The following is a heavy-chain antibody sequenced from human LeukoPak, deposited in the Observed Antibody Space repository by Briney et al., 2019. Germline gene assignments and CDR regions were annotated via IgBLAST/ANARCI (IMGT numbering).Heavy chain of an antibody. V-gene: IGHV4-39*07. Sequence: SETLSLTCTVSGGPLSSSSYYWGWIRQPPGKGLEWVGSTYYSGSTYFNPSLKSRVTVSVDTSKNQSSLKLSSVTAADTAVYYCASRPAAAGSIFDYWGQGTLVTVSS. CDR2: TYYSGST. CDR3: ASRPAAAGSIFDY. CDR1: GGPLSSSSYY. D-gene: IGHD6-13*01. J-gene: IGHJ4*02.